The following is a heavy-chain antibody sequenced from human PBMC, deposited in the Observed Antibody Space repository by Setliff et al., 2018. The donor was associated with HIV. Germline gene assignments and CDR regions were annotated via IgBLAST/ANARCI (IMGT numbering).Heavy chain of an antibody. J-gene: IGHJ6*03. CDR3: ARDPEAQIVVVPAYMDV. CDR2: INAGNGNT. CDR1: GYTFTSYA. Sequence: ASVKVSCKASGYTFTSYAMHWVCQAPGQRLEWMGWINAGNGNTKYSQKFQGRVTITRDTSASTAYMELSSLRSEDTAVYYCARDPEAQIVVVPAYMDVWGKGTTVTVSS. D-gene: IGHD2-2*01. V-gene: IGHV1-3*01.